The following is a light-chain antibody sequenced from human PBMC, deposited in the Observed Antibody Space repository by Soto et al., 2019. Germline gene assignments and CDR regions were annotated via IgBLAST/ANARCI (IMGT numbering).Light chain of an antibody. CDR2: AAS. CDR1: QTISNY. CDR3: QQSYNTPIT. V-gene: IGKV1-39*01. J-gene: IGKJ5*01. Sequence: DIQMTQSPSSQSASVGGRVIITCRASQTISNYLNWYQQKSGRAPELLVYAASNLQSGVPSRFTGSGSGTHFTLTISGLEPADFATYFCQQSYNTPITFGQGTRLEI.